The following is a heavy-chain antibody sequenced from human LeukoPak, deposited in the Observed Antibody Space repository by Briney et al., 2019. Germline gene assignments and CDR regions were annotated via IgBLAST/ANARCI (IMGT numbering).Heavy chain of an antibody. V-gene: IGHV3-30*04. Sequence: PGGSLRLSCAASGFTFSSYAMRWVRQAPGKGLEWVAVISYDGSNKYYADSVKGRFTISRDNSKNTLYLQMNSLRAEDTAVYYCARGRWLPHRYFDYWGQGTLVTVSS. CDR1: GFTFSSYA. CDR3: ARGRWLPHRYFDY. CDR2: ISYDGSNK. D-gene: IGHD5-24*01. J-gene: IGHJ4*02.